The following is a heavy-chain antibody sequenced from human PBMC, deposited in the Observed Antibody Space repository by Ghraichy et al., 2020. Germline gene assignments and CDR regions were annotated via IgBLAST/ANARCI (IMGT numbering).Heavy chain of an antibody. V-gene: IGHV3-11*01. D-gene: IGHD6-13*01. CDR2: ISSDGSIT. Sequence: SLNISCAASGFTFSDYYMNWIRQAPGKGLEWLSYISSDGSITFYAGSVKGRFTLSRDNAKSSLYLQMNSLRDEDTAVYYCARERPSSSWYHNWFDPWGPGTLVTVSS. J-gene: IGHJ5*02. CDR3: ARERPSSSWYHNWFDP. CDR1: GFTFSDYY.